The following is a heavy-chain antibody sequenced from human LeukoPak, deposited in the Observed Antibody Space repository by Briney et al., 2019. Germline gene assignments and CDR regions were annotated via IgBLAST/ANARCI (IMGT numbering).Heavy chain of an antibody. CDR3: ARARGYCSGGSCYPAWAFDI. CDR2: ISSSSSYI. D-gene: IGHD2-15*01. J-gene: IGHJ3*02. V-gene: IGHV3-21*01. Sequence: ASVKVSCKASGFTFSSYSMNWVRQAPGKGLEWVSSISSSSSYIYYADSVKGRFTISRDNAKNSLYLQMNSLRAEDTAVYYCARARGYCSGGSCYPAWAFDIWGQGTMVTVSS. CDR1: GFTFSSYS.